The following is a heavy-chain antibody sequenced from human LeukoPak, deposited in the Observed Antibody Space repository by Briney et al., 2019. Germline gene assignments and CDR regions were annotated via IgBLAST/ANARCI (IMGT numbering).Heavy chain of an antibody. CDR3: ARARTAQYNWFDP. CDR2: ISSSNSII. D-gene: IGHD4-17*01. CDR1: GFTFSSYS. Sequence: GGSLRLSCAASGFTFSSYSMNWVRQAPGKGLEWVSYISSSNSIIYYADSVKGRFTISRDNAKNSLYLQMNSLRAEDTAVYYCARARTAQYNWFDPWGQGTLVTVSS. J-gene: IGHJ5*02. V-gene: IGHV3-48*01.